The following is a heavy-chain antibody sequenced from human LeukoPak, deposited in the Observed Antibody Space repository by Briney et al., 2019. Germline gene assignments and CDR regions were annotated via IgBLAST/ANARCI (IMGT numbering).Heavy chain of an antibody. CDR2: LYYSGST. D-gene: IGHD1-26*01. V-gene: IGHV4-39*07. J-gene: IGHJ6*03. Sequence: SETLSLTCTVSGDSFRSSTYYWGWIRQPPGRGLEWIGSLYYSGSTYNNPSLKSRVTMSVDTSKNQFSLKLSSVTAADTAVYYCARLQVGATGYYYYMDVWGKGTTVTISS. CDR3: ARLQVGATGYYYYMDV. CDR1: GDSFRSSTYY.